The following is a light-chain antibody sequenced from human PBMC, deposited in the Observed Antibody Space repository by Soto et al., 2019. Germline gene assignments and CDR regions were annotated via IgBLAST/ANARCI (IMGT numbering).Light chain of an antibody. J-gene: IGKJ1*01. Sequence: EIVLTQSPGTLSLSPGERATLSCWASETVATNLAWYQQKPGQAPRLLIYGASTRATGIPDRFRGSGSGADFTLTVSRLEPEDFAVYYCQQYGRSPWTFGQGTKVDIK. CDR3: QQYGRSPWT. CDR1: ETVATN. CDR2: GAS. V-gene: IGKV3-20*01.